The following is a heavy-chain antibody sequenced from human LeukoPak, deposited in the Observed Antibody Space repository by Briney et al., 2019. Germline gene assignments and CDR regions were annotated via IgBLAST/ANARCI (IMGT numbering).Heavy chain of an antibody. Sequence: PSETLSLTCAVYGGSFSGYYWSWIRQPPGKGLEWIGELNHSGSTNYNLSLKSRVTISVDTSKNQFSLKLSSVTAADTAVYYCARLQYCSGTSCYWFDPWGQGTLVTVSS. CDR2: LNHSGST. CDR3: ARLQYCSGTSCYWFDP. D-gene: IGHD2-2*01. CDR1: GGSFSGYY. V-gene: IGHV4-34*01. J-gene: IGHJ5*02.